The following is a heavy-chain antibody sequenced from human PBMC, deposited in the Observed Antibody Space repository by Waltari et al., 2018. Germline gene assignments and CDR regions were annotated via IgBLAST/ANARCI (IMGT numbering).Heavy chain of an antibody. V-gene: IGHV1-18*01. CDR2: IGTYNGIA. CDR3: ARVGYGVPTYSYYGMDV. CDR1: VYTFNPSG. Sequence: QVYLVQSGPEVKRPGASMKVSCKASVYTFNPSGISWGRQAPGHGLEWLGWIGTYNGIANYAERVEDRVTMTVDSPTSTAYMELRNLRSDDTAIYYCARVGYGVPTYSYYGMDVWGQGTTVTVSS. J-gene: IGHJ6*02. D-gene: IGHD5-18*01.